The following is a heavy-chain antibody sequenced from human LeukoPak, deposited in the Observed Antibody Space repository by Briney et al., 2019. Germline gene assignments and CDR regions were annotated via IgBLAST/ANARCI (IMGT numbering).Heavy chain of an antibody. CDR1: GFTFSTYA. D-gene: IGHD2-21*02. J-gene: IGHJ3*02. CDR3: AKGTCTAISWYGKAYDM. Sequence: GGSLRLSCAASGFTFSTYAMNWIRQAPGKGLEWVSTISGGGPRTYYADSVKGRFTISGDNANNTVYLLMSSLRAEDTAVYYCAKGTCTAISWYGKAYDMWGQGTKVTVSS. CDR2: ISGGGPRT. V-gene: IGHV3-23*01.